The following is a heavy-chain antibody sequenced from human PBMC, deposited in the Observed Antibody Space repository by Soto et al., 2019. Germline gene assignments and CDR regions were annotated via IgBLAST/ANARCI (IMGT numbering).Heavy chain of an antibody. CDR1: GFTFSDYA. CDR3: AKVAVGLGYFDL. D-gene: IGHD3-16*01. J-gene: IGHJ2*01. V-gene: IGHV3-23*01. CDR2: ISATGGNI. Sequence: EVQLLESGGGLARPGGSLRLSCVASGFTFSDYAMTWVRQAPGKGLEWVATISATGGNIEYTDSLKGRFTISRDNSKNTLYLQLNGLTSDDTAVHYCAKVAVGLGYFDLWGRGTLVTVSS.